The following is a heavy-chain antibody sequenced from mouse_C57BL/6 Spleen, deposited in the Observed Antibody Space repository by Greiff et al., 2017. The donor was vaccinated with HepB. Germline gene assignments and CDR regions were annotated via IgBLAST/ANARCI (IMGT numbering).Heavy chain of an antibody. CDR3: AGEKLTGPLYYYAMDY. J-gene: IGHJ4*01. D-gene: IGHD4-1*01. CDR1: GYTFTSYW. V-gene: IGHV1-7*01. Sequence: VQLQQSGAELAKPGASVKLSCKASGYTFTSYWMHWVKQRPGQGLEWIGYINPSSGYTKYNQKFKDKATLTADKSSSTAYMQLSSLTNEESAVYYCAGEKLTGPLYYYAMDYWVQGTSVTVSS. CDR2: INPSSGYT.